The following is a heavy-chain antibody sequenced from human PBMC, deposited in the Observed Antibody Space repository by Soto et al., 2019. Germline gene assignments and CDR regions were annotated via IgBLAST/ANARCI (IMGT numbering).Heavy chain of an antibody. D-gene: IGHD3-3*01. CDR1: GGTFSSYA. CDR2: IIPIFGTA. CDR3: ARGDFWSGYYPKYYYYYGMDV. V-gene: IGHV1-69*13. Sequence: ASVKVSCKASGGTFSSYAISWVRQAPGQGLEWMGGIIPIFGTANYAQKFQGRVTITADESTSTAYMELSSLRSEDTAVYYRARGDFWSGYYPKYYYYYGMDVWGQGTTVTVSS. J-gene: IGHJ6*02.